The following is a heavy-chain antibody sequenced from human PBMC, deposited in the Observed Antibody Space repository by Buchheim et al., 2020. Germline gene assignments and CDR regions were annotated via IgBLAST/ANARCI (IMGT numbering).Heavy chain of an antibody. V-gene: IGHV4-30-4*01. CDR2: IYYRGST. Sequence: QVQLQESGPGLVKPSQTLSLTCTVSGGSISSGDYYWSWIRQPPGKGLEWIGYIYYRGSTYYNPSLKSRVTISVATSKNQFSLKLSSVTAADTAVYYCATSIVVVPAAPGWFDPWGQGTL. D-gene: IGHD2-2*01. CDR3: ATSIVVVPAAPGWFDP. CDR1: GGSISSGDYY. J-gene: IGHJ5*02.